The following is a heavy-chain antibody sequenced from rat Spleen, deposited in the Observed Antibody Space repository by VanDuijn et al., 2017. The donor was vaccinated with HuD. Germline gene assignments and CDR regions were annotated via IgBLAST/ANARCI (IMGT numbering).Heavy chain of an antibody. Sequence: QVQLRESGPGLVQPSQTLSLTCTVSGFSLTNFHVHWVRQPPGKGLEWIAAISTGGNTYYNSGLKSRLGISRDTSKSQVFLKMNSLQTEDTAIYFCVRERVPGFAFYFDYWGQGVMVTVSS. V-gene: IGHV2S12*01. J-gene: IGHJ2*01. D-gene: IGHD1-4*01. CDR2: ISTGGNT. CDR3: VRERVPGFAFYFDY. CDR1: GFSLTNFH.